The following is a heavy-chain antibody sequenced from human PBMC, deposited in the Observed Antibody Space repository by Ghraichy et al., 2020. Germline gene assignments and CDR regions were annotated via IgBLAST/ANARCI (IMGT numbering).Heavy chain of an antibody. CDR1: GFTFSSYA. CDR3: AKSITMIVGGGSYGMDV. Sequence: GGSLRLSCAASGFTFSSYAMSWVRQAPGKGLEWVSAISGSGGSTYYADSVKGRFTISRDNSKNTLYLQMNSLRAEDTAVYYCAKSITMIVGGGSYGMDVWGQGTTVTVSS. D-gene: IGHD3-22*01. CDR2: ISGSGGST. J-gene: IGHJ6*02. V-gene: IGHV3-23*01.